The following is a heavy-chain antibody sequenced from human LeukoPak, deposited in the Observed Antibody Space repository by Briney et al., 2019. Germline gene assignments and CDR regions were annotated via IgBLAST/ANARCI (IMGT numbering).Heavy chain of an antibody. Sequence: ASVKVSCKASGYTFTGYYMHWVRQAPGQGLEWMGWINTNTGNPTYAQGFTGRFVFSLDTSVSTAYLQISSLKAEDTAVYYCAREATSIAALVGFDPWGQGTLVTVSS. J-gene: IGHJ5*02. CDR3: AREATSIAALVGFDP. D-gene: IGHD6-6*01. CDR2: INTNTGNP. V-gene: IGHV7-4-1*02. CDR1: GYTFTGYY.